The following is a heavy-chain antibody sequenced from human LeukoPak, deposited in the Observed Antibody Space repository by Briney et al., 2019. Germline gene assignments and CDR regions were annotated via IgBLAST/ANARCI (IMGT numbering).Heavy chain of an antibody. V-gene: IGHV4-38-2*02. CDR2: IYHSGST. J-gene: IGHJ4*02. CDR1: GYSISSTYY. CDR3: ARAFLGIEEY. D-gene: IGHD7-27*01. Sequence: SETLSLTCTASGYSISSTYYWGWIRQPPGKGLEWIGSIYHSGSTYYNPSLKSRVTMSVDTSKNQFSLKLTSVTAADTAVYYCARAFLGIEEYWGQGTLVTVSS.